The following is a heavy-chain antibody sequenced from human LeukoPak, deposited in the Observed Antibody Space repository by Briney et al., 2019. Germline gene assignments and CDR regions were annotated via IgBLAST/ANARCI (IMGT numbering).Heavy chain of an antibody. CDR1: GFTFSSYG. D-gene: IGHD1-26*01. CDR2: ISYDGSNK. V-gene: IGHV3-30*03. J-gene: IGHJ4*02. CDR3: GAAYSGSSPFDY. Sequence: GGSLRLSCAASGFTFSSYGMHWVRQAPGKGLEWVAVISYDGSNKYYADSVKGRFTISRDNSKNTLYLQMNSLRAEDTAVYYCGAAYSGSSPFDYWGQGTLVTVSS.